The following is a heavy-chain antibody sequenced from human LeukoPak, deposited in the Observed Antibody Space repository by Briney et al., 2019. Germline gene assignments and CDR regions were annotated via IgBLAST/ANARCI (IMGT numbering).Heavy chain of an antibody. J-gene: IGHJ4*02. D-gene: IGHD3-16*01. CDR3: AKFSGGLGYFDY. CDR2: ISGSGGST. Sequence: GGSPRLSCAASGFTFSTYAMNWVRQAPGKGLEWVSAISGSGGSTYYADSVKGRFTISRDNSKNTLYLQMNSLRAEDTAVYYCAKFSGGLGYFDYWGQGTLVTVSS. CDR1: GFTFSTYA. V-gene: IGHV3-23*01.